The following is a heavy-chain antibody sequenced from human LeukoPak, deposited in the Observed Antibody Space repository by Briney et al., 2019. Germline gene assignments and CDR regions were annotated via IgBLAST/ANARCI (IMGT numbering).Heavy chain of an antibody. CDR1: GFTFTNAW. CDR3: TTQLGYCSTTSCPWWFDP. J-gene: IGHJ5*02. V-gene: IGHV3-15*01. Sequence: GGSLRLSCAASGFTFTNAWMTWVRQAPGKGLEWVGRIKSKADGGTTDYAAPVKGRFTISRNDSKNTLYLQMNSLKTEDTAVYYCTTQLGYCSTTSCPWWFDPWGQGTLVTVSS. D-gene: IGHD2-2*01. CDR2: IKSKADGGTT.